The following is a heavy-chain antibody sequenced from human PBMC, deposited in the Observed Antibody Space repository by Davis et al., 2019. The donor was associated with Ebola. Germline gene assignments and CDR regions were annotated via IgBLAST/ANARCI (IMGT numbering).Heavy chain of an antibody. CDR1: RYSFPSYW. Sequence: GSRYSFPSYWIGWLRQPPGKGLEWMGSIYPCDSDTRYSPSFQGQVTNSADKSISTAYLQWSSLKASDTAMYCCARIFGRRYYFDDWGQGTLVTVSS. D-gene: IGHD1-14*01. V-gene: IGHV5-51*01. CDR3: ARIFGRRYYFDD. J-gene: IGHJ4*02. CDR2: IYPCDSDT.